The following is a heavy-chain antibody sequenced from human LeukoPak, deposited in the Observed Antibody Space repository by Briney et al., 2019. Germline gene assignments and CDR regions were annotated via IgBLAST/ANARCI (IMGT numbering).Heavy chain of an antibody. Sequence: GGSLRLSCAASGFTLSSYAMSWVRQAPGKGLEWVSAISGSGGSTYYADSVKGRFTISRENSKNTLYLQMNSLRAEDTAVYYCAKDGLNSIAAAVWFDPWGQGTLVTVSS. CDR3: AKDGLNSIAAAVWFDP. CDR2: ISGSGGST. J-gene: IGHJ5*02. D-gene: IGHD6-13*01. CDR1: GFTLSSYA. V-gene: IGHV3-23*01.